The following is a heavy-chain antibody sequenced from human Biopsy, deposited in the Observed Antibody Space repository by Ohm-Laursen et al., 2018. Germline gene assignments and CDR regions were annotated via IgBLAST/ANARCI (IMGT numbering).Heavy chain of an antibody. Sequence: ASVKISCKASGGIFSRYVMSWVRQAPGQGLEWMGRIIPLLGITNYAERFQGRVTISVDRSTSTAYMELSSLKSEDTAVYYCAREYPEGDVWGQGTSVTVSS. J-gene: IGHJ6*02. CDR2: IIPLLGIT. V-gene: IGHV1-69*04. CDR1: GGIFSRYV. CDR3: AREYPEGDV. D-gene: IGHD2-2*02.